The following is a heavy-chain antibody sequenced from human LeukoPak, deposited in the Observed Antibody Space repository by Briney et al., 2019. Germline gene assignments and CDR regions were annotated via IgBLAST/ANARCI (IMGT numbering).Heavy chain of an antibody. Sequence: ASVKVSCKASGYTFTSYGISWVRQAPGQGLEWMGWISAYNGNTNYAQKFQGRVTMTTDTSTSTAYMELRSLRSDDTAVYYCARGWAILPFVYYYYGMDVWGQGTTVTVSS. CDR1: GYTFTSYG. D-gene: IGHD3-10*01. CDR2: ISAYNGNT. V-gene: IGHV1-18*01. CDR3: ARGWAILPFVYYYYGMDV. J-gene: IGHJ6*02.